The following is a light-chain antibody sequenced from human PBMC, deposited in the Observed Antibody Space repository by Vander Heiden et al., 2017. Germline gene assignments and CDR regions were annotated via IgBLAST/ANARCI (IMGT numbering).Light chain of an antibody. CDR3: QSYDSSLSGYV. CDR1: SFNIGAGYD. J-gene: IGLJ1*01. CDR2: GNS. Sequence: QSVLTQPPLVSVPPGQRVTISCTRSSFNIGAGYDVHWYQQLPGTAPRLLIYGNSTRPSGVPDRFSGSKSGTSASLAITGLQAEDEADYYCQSYDSSLSGYVFGTGTKVTVL. V-gene: IGLV1-40*01.